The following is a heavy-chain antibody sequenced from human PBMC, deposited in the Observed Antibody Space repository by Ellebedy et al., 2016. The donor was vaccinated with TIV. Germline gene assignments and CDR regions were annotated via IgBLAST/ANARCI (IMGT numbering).Heavy chain of an antibody. J-gene: IGHJ4*02. D-gene: IGHD3-10*01. CDR3: ATVGYYGSGSYVDY. CDR1: AYTFTGYY. V-gene: IGHV1-2*02. Sequence: ASVKVSXXASAYTFTGYYMHWVRQAPGQGLEWMGWINPNSGGTNYAQKFQGRVTMTRDTSISTAYMELSSLRSEDTAVYYCATVGYYGSGSYVDYWGQGTLVTVSS. CDR2: INPNSGGT.